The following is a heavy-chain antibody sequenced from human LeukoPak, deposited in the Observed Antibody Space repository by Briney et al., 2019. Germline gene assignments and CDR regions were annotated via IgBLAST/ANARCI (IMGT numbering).Heavy chain of an antibody. V-gene: IGHV4-59*08. D-gene: IGHD6-13*01. CDR3: ARHSMRRSWASPFDC. Sequence: SETLSLTCTVSGDSISSYYWSWIRQPPGKGLEWIGNIFYSGYTNYNPSLKSRVTISVDTSRNQFSLNLSSVTAADTAVYYCARHSMRRSWASPFDCWGQGTLVTVSS. J-gene: IGHJ4*02. CDR2: IFYSGYT. CDR1: GDSISSYY.